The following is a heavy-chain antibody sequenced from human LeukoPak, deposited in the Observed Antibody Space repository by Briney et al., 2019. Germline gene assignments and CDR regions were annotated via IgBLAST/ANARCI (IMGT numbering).Heavy chain of an antibody. CDR2: ISSSSSYI. J-gene: IGHJ4*02. D-gene: IGHD1-26*01. V-gene: IGHV3-21*01. CDR3: ARDGRVGATSRESFGDY. Sequence: GGSLRLSCAASGFTFSSYSMNWVRQAPGKGLEWGSSISSSSSYIYYADSLKGRFTISRDNAKKSVYLQMNSLRAEDTAVFYCARDGRVGATSRESFGDYWGQGTLVTVSS. CDR1: GFTFSSYS.